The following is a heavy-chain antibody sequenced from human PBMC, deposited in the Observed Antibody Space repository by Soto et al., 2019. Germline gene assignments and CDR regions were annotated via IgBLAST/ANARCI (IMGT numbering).Heavy chain of an antibody. D-gene: IGHD3-9*01. J-gene: IGHJ4*02. V-gene: IGHV3-7*01. CDR1: GLTFSSYW. Sequence: GVLRLSCVASGLTFSSYWMSWVRQAPGKGLEWVANIKQDGSEKYYVDSVKGRFTISRDNAKNSLYLQMNSLRAEDTAVYYCARDFDWSRDYWGQGT. CDR2: IKQDGSEK. CDR3: ARDFDWSRDY.